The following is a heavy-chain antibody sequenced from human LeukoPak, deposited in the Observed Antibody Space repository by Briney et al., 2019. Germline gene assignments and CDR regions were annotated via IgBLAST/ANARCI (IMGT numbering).Heavy chain of an antibody. V-gene: IGHV3-53*01. CDR2: THNDGST. D-gene: IGHD3-16*01. Sequence: GGSLRLSCAASGFTVRSNYMGWVRQAPGKGLEWVSLTHNDGSTYYADPVQGRFIISRDNSENSLYLQMNTLRAEDTAVYYCATRENGIGAAFDIWGQGTIVTVSS. CDR1: GFTVRSNY. CDR3: ATRENGIGAAFDI. J-gene: IGHJ3*02.